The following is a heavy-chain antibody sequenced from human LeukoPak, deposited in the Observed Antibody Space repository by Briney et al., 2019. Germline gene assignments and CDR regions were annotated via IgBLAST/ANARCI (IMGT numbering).Heavy chain of an antibody. V-gene: IGHV3-7*01. D-gene: IGHD2-2*01. Sequence: PGGSLRLSCAASGFTFSTYWMSWVRQAPGKGLEWVANIKEDGSEGYYVDSVKGRFTISRDNAKSSLNLQMNSLRAEDTAVYYCASGLRDCTRTSCYETYYYHGMDVWGQGTTVTVSS. CDR2: IKEDGSEG. CDR3: ASGLRDCTRTSCYETYYYHGMDV. J-gene: IGHJ6*02. CDR1: GFTFSTYW.